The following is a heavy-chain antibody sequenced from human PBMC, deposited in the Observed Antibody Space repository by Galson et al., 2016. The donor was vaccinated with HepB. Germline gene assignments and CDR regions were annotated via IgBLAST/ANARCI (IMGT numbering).Heavy chain of an antibody. J-gene: IGHJ4*02. D-gene: IGHD3-3*01. CDR2: ISNDGSNK. V-gene: IGHV3-30*14. CDR1: GFTFSTYT. CDR3: ARGGDYDFWSNYSSSYFDY. Sequence: SLRLSCAASGFTFSTYTMHWVRQAPGKGLEWVAIISNDGSNKYYADSVKGRFTISRDNSKNTLYVQMNSLRTEDTAVYYCARGGDYDFWSNYSSSYFDYWGQGTLVTVSS.